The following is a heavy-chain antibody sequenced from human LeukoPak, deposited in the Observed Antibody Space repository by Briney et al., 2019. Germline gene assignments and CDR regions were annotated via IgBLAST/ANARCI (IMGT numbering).Heavy chain of an antibody. J-gene: IGHJ4*02. D-gene: IGHD6-19*01. Sequence: SETLSLTCTVSGGSISSYYWSWIRQPPGKGLEWIGYIYYSGSTNYNPSLKSRVTISVDTSKNQFSLKLSSVTAADTAVYYCARVVAVAGRDYWGQGTLVTVSS. V-gene: IGHV4-59*12. CDR1: GGSISSYY. CDR2: IYYSGST. CDR3: ARVVAVAGRDY.